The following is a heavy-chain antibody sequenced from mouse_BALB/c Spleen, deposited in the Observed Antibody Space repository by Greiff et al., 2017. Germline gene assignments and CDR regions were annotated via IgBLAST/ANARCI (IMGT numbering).Heavy chain of an antibody. Sequence: EVKVVESGGGLVQPGGSRKLSCAASGFTFSSFGMHWVRQAPEKGLEWVAYISSGSSTIYYADTVKGRFTISRDNPKNTLFLQMTSLRSEDTAMYYCARSGGNYLWYFDVWGAGTTVTVSS. V-gene: IGHV5-17*02. D-gene: IGHD2-1*01. J-gene: IGHJ1*01. CDR2: ISSGSSTI. CDR3: ARSGGNYLWYFDV. CDR1: GFTFSSFG.